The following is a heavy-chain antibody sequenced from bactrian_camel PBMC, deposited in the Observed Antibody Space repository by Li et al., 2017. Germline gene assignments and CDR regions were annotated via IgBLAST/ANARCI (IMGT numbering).Heavy chain of an antibody. V-gene: IGHV3S1*01. CDR3: AKDGAWYTY. Sequence: VESGGGLVQPGGSLRLSCAASGFTFTNSGMNWVRQAPGKGLEWVSAINSGGGSTYYADSVKGRFTISRDNAKNTLYLQLNSLKTEDTAMYYCAKDGAWYTYWGQGTQVTVS. J-gene: IGHJ4*01. CDR2: INSGGGST. CDR1: GFTFTNSG. D-gene: IGHD1*01.